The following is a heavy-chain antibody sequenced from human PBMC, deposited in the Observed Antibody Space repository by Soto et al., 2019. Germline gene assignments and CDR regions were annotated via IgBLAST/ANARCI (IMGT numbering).Heavy chain of an antibody. CDR2: IWYDGSNK. CDR1: GFTFSNYG. D-gene: IGHD3-22*01. J-gene: IGHJ4*02. V-gene: IGHV3-33*01. CDR3: ARGNYESSGVGDY. Sequence: QVQLVESGGGVVQPGRSLRLSCAASGFTFSNYGMHWVRQAPGKGLDWVAVIWYDGSNKYYADSVKGRYTITRENSKNTLYLQMNSLRAEDTAVYYCARGNYESSGVGDYWGQGTLVTVSS.